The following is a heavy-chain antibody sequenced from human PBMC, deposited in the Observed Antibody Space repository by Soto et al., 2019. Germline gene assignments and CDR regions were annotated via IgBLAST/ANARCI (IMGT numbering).Heavy chain of an antibody. CDR2: ISYDRSNK. Sequence: ESGGCVVQPGRSLRLSCAASGFTFSSYGMHWVRQAPGKGLEWVAVISYDRSNKYYADSVKGRFTISRDNSKNTLYLQMHSLRAEDTAVYYCAKDLSIAAGLFYYWGQGTLVTVSS. J-gene: IGHJ4*02. CDR1: GFTFSSYG. CDR3: AKDLSIAAGLFYY. D-gene: IGHD6-13*01. V-gene: IGHV3-30*18.